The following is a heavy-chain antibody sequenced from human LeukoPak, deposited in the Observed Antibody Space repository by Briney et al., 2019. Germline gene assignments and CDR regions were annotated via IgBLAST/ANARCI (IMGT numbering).Heavy chain of an antibody. D-gene: IGHD3-22*01. CDR2: IRSKVYGGAT. CDR3: SRDDYSTSSGYFSDS. V-gene: IGHV3-49*03. J-gene: IGHJ4*02. CDR1: GFTFGDYA. Sequence: PGGSLRLSCTASGFTFGDYAVSWFRQAPGKGLEWVGFIRSKVYGGATDYAASVKGRFTIARDDSKNIAYLQMNSLQTEDTAVYSCSRDDYSTSSGYFSDSWGQGTLVTVSP.